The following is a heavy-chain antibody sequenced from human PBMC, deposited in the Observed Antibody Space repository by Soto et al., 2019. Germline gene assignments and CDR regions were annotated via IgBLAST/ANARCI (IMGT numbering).Heavy chain of an antibody. V-gene: IGHV3-48*02. CDR3: ARGFDLQYGMDV. D-gene: IGHD3-10*01. Sequence: EVQLVESGGGLIQRGGSLRLSCAASGFTLSTYSLNCVRQAPRKGLEWLSYISGSSNIIYYADSVKGRFTISRDNAKNSLYLQMNSLRDEDTAVYFCARGFDLQYGMDVWGQGTTVTVSS. CDR2: ISGSSNII. J-gene: IGHJ6*02. CDR1: GFTLSTYS.